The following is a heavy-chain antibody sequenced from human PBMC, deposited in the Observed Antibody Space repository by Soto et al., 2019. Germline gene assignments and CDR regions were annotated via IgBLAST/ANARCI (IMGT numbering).Heavy chain of an antibody. CDR1: GYTFTSYG. CDR2: ISAYNGNT. V-gene: IGHV1-18*04. D-gene: IGHD2-2*02. J-gene: IGHJ4*02. Sequence: GASVKVSCKASGYTFTSYGISWVRQAPGQGLEWMGWISAYNGNTNYAQKLQGRVTMTTDTSTSTAYMELRSLRSDDTAVYYCAGDPGRYCSSTSCYSPYFDYWGQGTLVTVSS. CDR3: AGDPGRYCSSTSCYSPYFDY.